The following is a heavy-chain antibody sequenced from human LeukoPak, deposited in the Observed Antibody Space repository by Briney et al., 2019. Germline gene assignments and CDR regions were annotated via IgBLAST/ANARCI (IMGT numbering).Heavy chain of an antibody. V-gene: IGHV4-38-2*01. D-gene: IGHD3-3*01. Sequence: SETLSLTCAVSGYSISSGYYWGWIRQPPGKGLEWIGSIYHSGSTYYNPSLKSRFTISVDTSKNQFSLKLSSVTAADTAVYYCARGRSPTIFGEVMVPDAFDIWGQGTMVTVSS. CDR3: ARGRSPTIFGEVMVPDAFDI. CDR2: IYHSGST. CDR1: GYSISSGYY. J-gene: IGHJ3*02.